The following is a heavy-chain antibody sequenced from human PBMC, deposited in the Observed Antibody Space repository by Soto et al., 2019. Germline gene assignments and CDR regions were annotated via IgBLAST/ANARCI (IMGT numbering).Heavy chain of an antibody. D-gene: IGHD3-10*01. J-gene: IGHJ5*01. CDR3: ARSNYFGSGSFCIGDNWFDP. Sequence: SESLSLTGTLSGGSVSSACYYWSWIRQPPVKRLEWIGCFYNSGSPNYNPSLKSRVTFSVETSKNQFSLGLSSVTAADSAVYYCARSNYFGSGSFCIGDNWFDPWGQGALVTVSS. CDR1: GGSVSSACYY. CDR2: FYNSGSP. V-gene: IGHV4-61*01.